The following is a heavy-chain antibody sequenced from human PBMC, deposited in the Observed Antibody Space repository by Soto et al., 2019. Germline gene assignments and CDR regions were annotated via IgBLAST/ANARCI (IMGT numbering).Heavy chain of an antibody. Sequence: QVRLQESGPGLVKPSETLSLTCTVSGDSIGSVKYHWGWIRQSPGKGLEWIGSMYSTGSTQYKPSLKSRVTMSVDTSTNQFSLKLRSVTAADTAIYYCARRPVRGGNSGVGFDPWGQGTLVTVSS. CDR1: GDSIGSVKYH. CDR3: ARRPVRGGNSGVGFDP. D-gene: IGHD2-15*01. CDR2: MYSTGST. J-gene: IGHJ5*02. V-gene: IGHV4-39*01.